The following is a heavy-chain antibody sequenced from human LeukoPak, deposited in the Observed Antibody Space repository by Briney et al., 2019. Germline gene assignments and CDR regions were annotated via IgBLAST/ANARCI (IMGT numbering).Heavy chain of an antibody. CDR3: ARDIAAAAFDY. J-gene: IGHJ4*02. D-gene: IGHD6-13*01. CDR1: GGSVSSGSYY. CDR2: IYYSGST. V-gene: IGHV4-61*01. Sequence: PSETLSLTCTVSGGSVSSGSYYWSWIRQPPGKGLEWIGYIYYSGSTNYNPSLKSRVTISVDTSKNQCSLKLSSVTAADTAVYYCARDIAAAAFDYWGQGTLVTVSS.